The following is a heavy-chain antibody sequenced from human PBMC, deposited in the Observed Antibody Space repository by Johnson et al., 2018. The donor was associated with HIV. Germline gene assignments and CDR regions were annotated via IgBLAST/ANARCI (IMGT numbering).Heavy chain of an antibody. CDR2: IRYDGSNK. D-gene: IGHD6-19*01. J-gene: IGHJ3*02. Sequence: QVQLVESGGGVVQPGRSLRLSCAASGFTFNNYGMHWVRQAPGKGLEWVAFIRYDGSNKNYVDSVKGRLTISRDNSKNTLYLQMNSLRPEDTALYYCAKDREIHSSGWYKGSAFDIWGQGTMVTVSS. CDR1: GFTFNNYG. V-gene: IGHV3-30*02. CDR3: AKDREIHSSGWYKGSAFDI.